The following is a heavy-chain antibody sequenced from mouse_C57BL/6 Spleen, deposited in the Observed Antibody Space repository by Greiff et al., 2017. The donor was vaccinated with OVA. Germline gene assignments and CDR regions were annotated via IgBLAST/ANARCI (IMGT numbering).Heavy chain of an antibody. CDR3: ARNYYGSSGDYYAMDY. V-gene: IGHV5-17*01. CDR2: ISSGSSTI. J-gene: IGHJ4*01. Sequence: EVHLVESGGGLVKPGGSLKLSCAASGFTFSDYGMHWVRQAPEKGLEWVAYISSGSSTIYYADTVKGRFTISRDNAKNTLFLQMTSLRSEDTAMYYCARNYYGSSGDYYAMDYWGQGTSVTVSS. D-gene: IGHD1-1*01. CDR1: GFTFSDYG.